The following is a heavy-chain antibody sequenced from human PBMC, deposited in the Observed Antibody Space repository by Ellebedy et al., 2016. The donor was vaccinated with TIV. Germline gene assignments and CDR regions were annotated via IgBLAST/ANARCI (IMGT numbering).Heavy chain of an antibody. V-gene: IGHV3-74*01. Sequence: HTGGSLRLXXVASGFTFGRYRMHWVRQAPGNKLVWVSRIKSDCSSTTYADSVKGRFTTSRDNARNTLYLQMNSLRGEDTAVYFCARDRGDYSISGPWGQGTLVTVSS. CDR1: GFTFGRYR. CDR3: ARDRGDYSISGP. D-gene: IGHD4-11*01. J-gene: IGHJ5*02. CDR2: IKSDCSST.